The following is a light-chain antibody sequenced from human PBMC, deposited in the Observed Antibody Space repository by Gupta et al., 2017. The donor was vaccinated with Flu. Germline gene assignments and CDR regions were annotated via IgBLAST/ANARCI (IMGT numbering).Light chain of an antibody. CDR1: SGRIARTY. V-gene: IGLV6-57*03. CDR2: DNN. CDR3: QSYESSNPGV. J-gene: IGLJ3*02. Sequence: NFILPQPPSVSDSPGKTVTISCTRSSGRIARTYDQCYQQRPRSGPTTVIYDNNQRPPAVPDRCSGSSDNSSNSASLTISGLKAEDEADYYCQSYESSNPGVFGGGTKLTVL.